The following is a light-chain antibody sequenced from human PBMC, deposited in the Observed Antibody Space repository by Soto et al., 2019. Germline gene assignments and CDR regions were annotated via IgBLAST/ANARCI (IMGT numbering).Light chain of an antibody. V-gene: IGLV2-8*01. Sequence: QLVLTQPPSASGSPGQSVTISCTGTSSDIGLYNYVSWYQQHPGKAPKVIIFEVSQRPSGVPYRFSGSKSGNTASLTVSGLQAEDEANYFCSSYAGGNNLVFGGGTKLTVL. CDR2: EVS. J-gene: IGLJ2*01. CDR1: SSDIGLYNY. CDR3: SSYAGGNNLV.